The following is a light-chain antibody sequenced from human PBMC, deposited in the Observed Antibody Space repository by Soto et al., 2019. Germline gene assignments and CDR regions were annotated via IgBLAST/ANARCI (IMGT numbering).Light chain of an antibody. CDR1: QSISNT. V-gene: IGKV3-15*01. CDR3: QQYNFYPWT. CDR2: GAS. J-gene: IGKJ1*01. Sequence: EIVMTQSPATLSVSPGERATLSCRASQSISNTLAWFQQKPGQGPRLLIYGASTRATGIPARFSGSGSGTEFTLTISSLQSEDFATYFCQQYNFYPWTFGQGTKVDIK.